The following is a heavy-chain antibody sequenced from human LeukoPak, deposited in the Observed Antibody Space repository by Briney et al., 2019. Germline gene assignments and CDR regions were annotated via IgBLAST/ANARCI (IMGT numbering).Heavy chain of an antibody. J-gene: IGHJ4*02. CDR2: ISSSSSYI. V-gene: IGHV3-21*04. Sequence: GGSLRLSCAASGFTFSSYSMNWVRQAPGKGLEWVSSISSSSSYIYYADSVKGRFTISRDNSKNTLYLQMNSLRAEDTAVYYCAKVVGGNSDYWGQGTLVTVSS. CDR1: GFTFSSYS. CDR3: AKVVGGNSDY. D-gene: IGHD4-23*01.